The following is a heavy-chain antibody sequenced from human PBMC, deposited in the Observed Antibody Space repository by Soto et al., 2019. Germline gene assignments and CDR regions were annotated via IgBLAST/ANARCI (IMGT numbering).Heavy chain of an antibody. J-gene: IGHJ3*02. CDR2: IYYSGST. CDR3: ARLSRGYGANFDI. D-gene: IGHD4-17*01. V-gene: IGHV4-39*01. Sequence: QLQLQESGPGLVKPSETLSLTCTVSGGSISSSSYYWGWIRQPPGKGLEWIGSIYYSGSTYYNPSLKSRVTISVDTSKNQFSLKLSSVTAADTAVYYCARLSRGYGANFDIWGQGTMVTVSS. CDR1: GGSISSSSYY.